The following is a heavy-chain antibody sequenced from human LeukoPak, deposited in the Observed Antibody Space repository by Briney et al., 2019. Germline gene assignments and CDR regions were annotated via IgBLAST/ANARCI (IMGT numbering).Heavy chain of an antibody. J-gene: IGHJ4*02. V-gene: IGHV3-23*01. Sequence: GGSLRLSCAASGFPFSSHGMSWVRQAPGKGLEWVPAISGSGGSTYYADSVKGRFTISRDNSKNTLYLQMNSLRAEDTAVYYCAKRGLGEFDYWGQGTLVTVSS. D-gene: IGHD3-16*01. CDR2: ISGSGGST. CDR1: GFPFSSHG. CDR3: AKRGLGEFDY.